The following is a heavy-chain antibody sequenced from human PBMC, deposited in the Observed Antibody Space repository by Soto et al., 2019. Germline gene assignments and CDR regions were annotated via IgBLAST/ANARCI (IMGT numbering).Heavy chain of an antibody. CDR2: ISFSSTNI. V-gene: IGHV3-21*01. J-gene: IGHJ4*02. CDR3: ARGGGDLPY. Sequence: EVQLVESGGGLVKPGGSLTLSCAASGFTFSSNTMKRVRQAPGKGLEWVSSISFSSTNIHYADSVRGRFTISRDNAKNSLYLQMNSLRVEDMAVYYCARGGGDLPYWGQGTLVTVSS. D-gene: IGHD2-21*02. CDR1: GFTFSSNT.